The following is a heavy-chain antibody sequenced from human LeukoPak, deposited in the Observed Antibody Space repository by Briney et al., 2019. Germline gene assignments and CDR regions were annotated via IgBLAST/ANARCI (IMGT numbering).Heavy chain of an antibody. D-gene: IGHD6-13*01. Sequence: PSETLSLTCTVSGGSISIGGYYWSWIRQHPGKGLEWIGYIYYSGSTYYNPSLKSRVTISVDTSKNQFSLKLSSVTAADTAVYYCARTIAAVSPWFDLWGQGTLVTVSS. J-gene: IGHJ5*02. CDR1: GGSISIGGYY. V-gene: IGHV4-31*03. CDR3: ARTIAAVSPWFDL. CDR2: IYYSGST.